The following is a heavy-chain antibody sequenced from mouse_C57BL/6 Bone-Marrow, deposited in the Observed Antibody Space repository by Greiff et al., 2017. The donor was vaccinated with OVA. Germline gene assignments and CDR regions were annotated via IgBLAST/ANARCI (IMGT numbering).Heavy chain of an antibody. Sequence: VQLQQSGPELVKPGASVKIPCKASGYTFTDYNMDWVKQSHGKSLEWIGDINPNNGGTIYNQKFKGKATLTVDKSSSTAYMELRSLTSEDTAVYYCARYPNYYGSSYRYFDVWGTGTTATVSS. J-gene: IGHJ1*03. V-gene: IGHV1-18*01. CDR2: INPNNGGT. D-gene: IGHD1-1*01. CDR1: GYTFTDYN. CDR3: ARYPNYYGSSYRYFDV.